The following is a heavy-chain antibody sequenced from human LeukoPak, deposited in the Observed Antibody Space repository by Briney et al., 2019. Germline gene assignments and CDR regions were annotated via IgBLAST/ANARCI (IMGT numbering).Heavy chain of an antibody. CDR1: GFTFDDYG. Sequence: SGGSLRLSCAASGFTFDDYGMSWVRQAPGKGLEWVSGINWNGGSTGYADSVKGRFTISRDNAKNSLYLQMNSLRAEDTALYYCARRDIVVVPAAIFCAFDIWGQGTMVTVSS. CDR3: ARRDIVVVPAAIFCAFDI. V-gene: IGHV3-20*04. D-gene: IGHD2-2*02. J-gene: IGHJ3*02. CDR2: INWNGGST.